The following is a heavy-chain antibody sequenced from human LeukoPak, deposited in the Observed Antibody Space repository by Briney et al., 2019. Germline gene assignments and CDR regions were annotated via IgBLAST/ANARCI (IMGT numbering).Heavy chain of an antibody. D-gene: IGHD3-22*01. Sequence: GGSLRLSCAASGFTFRSYSMNWVRQAPGKGLEWVSSISSSSSYIYYADSVKGRFTISRDNAKNSLYLQMNSLRAEDTAVYYCARGDDSSGYIVNWGQGTLVTVSS. J-gene: IGHJ4*02. CDR1: GFTFRSYS. CDR3: ARGDDSSGYIVN. V-gene: IGHV3-21*01. CDR2: ISSSSSYI.